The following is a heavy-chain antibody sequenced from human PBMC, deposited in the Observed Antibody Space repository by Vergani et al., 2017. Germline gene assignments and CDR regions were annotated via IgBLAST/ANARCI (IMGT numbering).Heavy chain of an antibody. D-gene: IGHD4-23*01. CDR2: ISYDGSNK. V-gene: IGHV3-30*03. J-gene: IGHJ3*02. CDR3: AREATYGRNAFDI. Sequence: QVQLVESGGGVVQPGRSLRLSCAASGFTFSSYGMHWVRQAPGKGLEWVAVISYDGSNKYYADSVKGRFTISRDNSKNTLYLQMNSLRAEDTAVYYCAREATYGRNAFDIWGQGTMVTVSS. CDR1: GFTFSSYG.